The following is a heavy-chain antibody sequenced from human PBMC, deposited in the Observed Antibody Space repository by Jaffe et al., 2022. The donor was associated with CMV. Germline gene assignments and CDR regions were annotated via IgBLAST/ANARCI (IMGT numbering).Heavy chain of an antibody. CDR1: GGTFSSYA. CDR3: ARTHYGSGWRRDYFYYYMDV. D-gene: IGHD3-10*01. CDR2: IIPNLDIP. J-gene: IGHJ6*03. Sequence: QVQLVQSGTEVKKPGSSVKVSCKASGGTFSSYAISWVRQAPGQGLEWMGRIIPNLDIPSYAQKFRGRVTISADKSTSTAYMELSSLRSEDTAVYYCARTHYGSGWRRDYFYYYMDVWGKGTTVTVSS. V-gene: IGHV1-69*09.